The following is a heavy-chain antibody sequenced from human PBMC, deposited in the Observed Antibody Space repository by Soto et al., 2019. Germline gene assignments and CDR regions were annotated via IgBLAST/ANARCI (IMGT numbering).Heavy chain of an antibody. CDR3: ARDIASYAYGEGY. CDR1: GGSINSYW. Sequence: SETMCLPCTVSGGSINSYWWSWIRQPAGKGLEWIGRVYSSGTTDYNPSLNSRATMSVETSKNQFSLKLSSVTAADTAVYYCARDIASYAYGEGYWGQGIQVTVSS. D-gene: IGHD2-21*01. J-gene: IGHJ4*02. CDR2: VYSSGTT. V-gene: IGHV4-4*07.